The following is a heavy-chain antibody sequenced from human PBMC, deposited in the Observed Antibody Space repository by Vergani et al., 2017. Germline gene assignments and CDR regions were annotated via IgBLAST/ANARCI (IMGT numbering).Heavy chain of an antibody. CDR2: ISWDGGST. CDR1: GFTFDDYA. CDR3: AILGYCSGGSCRRNYYYGMDV. V-gene: IGHV3-43D*04. J-gene: IGHJ6*02. Sequence: EVQLVESGGVVVQPGGSLRLSCAASGFTFDDYAMHWVRQAPGKGLEWVSLISWDGGSTYYADSVKGRFTFSRDNSKNSLYLQMNSLRAEDTALYYCAILGYCSGGSCRRNYYYGMDVWGQXP. D-gene: IGHD2-15*01.